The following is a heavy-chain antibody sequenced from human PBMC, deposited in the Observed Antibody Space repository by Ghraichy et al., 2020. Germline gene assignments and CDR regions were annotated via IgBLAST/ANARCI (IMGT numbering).Heavy chain of an antibody. CDR3: SRTLTYYYDSSGYYWEYYFVC. D-gene: IGHD3-22*01. Sequence: ASVKVSCKASGYTFTSYGISWVRQAPGQGLEWRGWFSAYNGNTNYAQKLQGRVTMTTDTSTSTAYMELRSLRSDDTAVYYCSRTLTYYYDSSGYYWEYYFVCWGRGTLIAVSS. V-gene: IGHV1-18*01. J-gene: IGHJ4*02. CDR1: GYTFTSYG. CDR2: FSAYNGNT.